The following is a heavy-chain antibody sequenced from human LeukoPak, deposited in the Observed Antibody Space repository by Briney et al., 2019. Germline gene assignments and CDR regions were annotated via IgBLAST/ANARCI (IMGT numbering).Heavy chain of an antibody. J-gene: IGHJ4*02. D-gene: IGHD3-10*01. V-gene: IGHV3-21*01. CDR3: ARRFESIDY. CDR2: ISSSSSYI. CDR1: GFTFSSYS. Sequence: GGSLRLSCAASGFTFSSYSMNWVRQAPGKGLEWVSFISSSSSYIYYADSLKGRFTISGDNAKNSLYLQMNSLRAEDTAVYYCARRFESIDYWGQGTLVTVSS.